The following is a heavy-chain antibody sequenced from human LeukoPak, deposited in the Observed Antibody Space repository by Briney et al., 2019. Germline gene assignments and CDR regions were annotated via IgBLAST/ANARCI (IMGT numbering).Heavy chain of an antibody. J-gene: IGHJ5*02. V-gene: IGHV4-39*07. Sequence: SETLSLTCTVSGGSISSSGYYWGWIRQPPGKGLEWIGSIYYSGSTYYNPSLKSRVTISVDTSKNQFSLKLSSVTAADTAVYYCARAKYYDILTGYPEGFDPWGQGTLVTVSS. CDR2: IYYSGST. CDR3: ARAKYYDILTGYPEGFDP. CDR1: GGSISSSGYY. D-gene: IGHD3-9*01.